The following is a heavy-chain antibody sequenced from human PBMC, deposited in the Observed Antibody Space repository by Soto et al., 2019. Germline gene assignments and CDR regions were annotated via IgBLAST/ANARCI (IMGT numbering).Heavy chain of an antibody. D-gene: IGHD2-15*01. V-gene: IGHV1-18*01. CDR3: ARDCSGATCSFNY. J-gene: IGHJ4*02. CDR2: ISAYSGNI. Sequence: QVQLVQSGADVKKPAASVKVSCKTSGYTFTSYGTSWVRQVPGQGLEWMGWISAYSGNINYAQKFQDRVTMTTDTSTSTGYMELRSLRSDDTAVYYCARDCSGATCSFNYWGQGTLVTVSS. CDR1: GYTFTSYG.